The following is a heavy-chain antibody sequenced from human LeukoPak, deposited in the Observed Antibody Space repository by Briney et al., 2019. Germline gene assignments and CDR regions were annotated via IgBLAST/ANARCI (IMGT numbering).Heavy chain of an antibody. CDR1: GLSISSYY. V-gene: IGHV4-4*07. Sequence: SETLSLSCTVSGLSISSYYWTWIRQPAGKGLEWIGRIYTSGSTNYNPSLKSRVTMSVDTSKNQFSLKLSSVTAADTAVYYCARDPRIVGAGDYFDYWGQGTLVTVSS. D-gene: IGHD1-26*01. CDR3: ARDPRIVGAGDYFDY. J-gene: IGHJ4*02. CDR2: IYTSGST.